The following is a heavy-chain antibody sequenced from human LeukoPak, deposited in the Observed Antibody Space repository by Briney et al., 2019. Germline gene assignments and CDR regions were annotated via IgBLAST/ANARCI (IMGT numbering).Heavy chain of an antibody. CDR3: GRGGIVGAATESPFDN. CDR2: ISSSGTSI. J-gene: IGHJ4*02. Sequence: GGSLRLSCAASGFTFSDYYMSWIRQAPGKGLEWVAYISSSGTSIYSADFVKGRFTISRDNAKNSLYLQMNSLRAGDTAVYYCGRGGIVGAATESPFDNWGQGTLVTVSS. V-gene: IGHV3-11*01. D-gene: IGHD1-26*01. CDR1: GFTFSDYY.